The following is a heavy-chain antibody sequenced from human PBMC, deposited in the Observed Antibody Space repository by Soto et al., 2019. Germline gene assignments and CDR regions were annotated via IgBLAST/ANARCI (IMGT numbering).Heavy chain of an antibody. D-gene: IGHD4-17*01. V-gene: IGHV3-23*01. J-gene: IGHJ4*02. Sequence: EVQLLESGGGLVQPGGSLRLSCAASGFTFSSYAMSWVRQAPGKGLEWVSAISGSGGSTYYADSVKGRFTISRDNSKNTLYPQMNSLRAEDTAVYYCASITRSVTTIDYWGQGTLVTVSS. CDR1: GFTFSSYA. CDR2: ISGSGGST. CDR3: ASITRSVTTIDY.